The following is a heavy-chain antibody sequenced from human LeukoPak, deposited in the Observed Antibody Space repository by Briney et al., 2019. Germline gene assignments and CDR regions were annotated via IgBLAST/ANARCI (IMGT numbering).Heavy chain of an antibody. CDR2: IFYSGTT. D-gene: IGHD6-13*01. J-gene: IGHJ4*02. CDR3: ARGGSSQQLVRFDY. CDR1: GGSISSYY. V-gene: IGHV4-59*01. Sequence: KSSETLSLTCTVSGGSISSYYWSWIRQPPGKGLEWIGYIFYSGTTNYNPSLKSRVTISVDTSKNQFSLKLSSVSAADTAVYYCARGGSSQQLVRFDYWGQGTLVTVSS.